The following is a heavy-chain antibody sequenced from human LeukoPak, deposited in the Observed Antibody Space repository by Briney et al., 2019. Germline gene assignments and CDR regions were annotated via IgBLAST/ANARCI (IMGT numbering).Heavy chain of an antibody. CDR3: ARGKIGTMVRGVPRKGNWFDP. D-gene: IGHD3-10*01. CDR1: GGSISSSSYY. J-gene: IGHJ5*02. CDR2: IYYSGST. Sequence: SETLSLTCTVSGGSISSSSYYWGWIRQPPGKGLEWIGYIYYSGSTNYNPSLKSRVTISVDTSKNQFSLKLSSVTAADTAVYYCARGKIGTMVRGVPRKGNWFDPWGQGTLVTVSS. V-gene: IGHV4-61*05.